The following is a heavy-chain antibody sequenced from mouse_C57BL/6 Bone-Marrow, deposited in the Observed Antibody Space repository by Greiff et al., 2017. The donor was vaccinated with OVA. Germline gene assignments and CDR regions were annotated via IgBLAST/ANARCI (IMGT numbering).Heavy chain of an antibody. CDR3: AREGIITTVAYYYAMDY. Sequence: VQLVESGAELVKPGASVKMSCKASGYTFTSYWITWVKQRPGQGLEWIGDIYPGSGSTNYNEKFKSKATLTVDTSSSTAYMQLSSLTSEDSAVYYCAREGIITTVAYYYAMDYWGQGTSVTVSS. CDR2: IYPGSGST. CDR1: GYTFTSYW. J-gene: IGHJ4*01. V-gene: IGHV1-55*01. D-gene: IGHD1-1*01.